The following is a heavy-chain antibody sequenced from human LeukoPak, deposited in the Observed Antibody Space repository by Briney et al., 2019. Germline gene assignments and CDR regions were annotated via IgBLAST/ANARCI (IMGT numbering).Heavy chain of an antibody. Sequence: GGSLRLSCAASGFTFSSYAMSWVRQAPGKGLEWVAVISYDGSNKYYADSVKGRFTISRDNSKNTLYLQMDSLRAEDTAVYYCARGGYYYDSSGYLDYWGQGTLVTVSS. V-gene: IGHV3-30*04. D-gene: IGHD3-22*01. CDR3: ARGGYYYDSSGYLDY. CDR2: ISYDGSNK. CDR1: GFTFSSYA. J-gene: IGHJ4*02.